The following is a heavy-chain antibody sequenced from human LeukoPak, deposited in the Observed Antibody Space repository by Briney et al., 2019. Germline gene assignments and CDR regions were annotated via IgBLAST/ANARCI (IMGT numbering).Heavy chain of an antibody. J-gene: IGHJ4*02. D-gene: IGHD4-17*01. Sequence: GGSLRLSCAASGFTFSSYGMHWVRQAPGKGLEWVAVIAYDGSNKYYADSVKGRFTISRDNSKNTLSLQMNSLRAEDTAVYYCATNDYGDRYSDYWGQGTLVTVSS. CDR2: IAYDGSNK. CDR1: GFTFSSYG. CDR3: ATNDYGDRYSDY. V-gene: IGHV3-30*03.